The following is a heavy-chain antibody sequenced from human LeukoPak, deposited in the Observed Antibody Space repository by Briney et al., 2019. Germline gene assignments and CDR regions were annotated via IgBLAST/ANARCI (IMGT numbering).Heavy chain of an antibody. CDR1: GGTFSSYA. CDR2: IIPIFGTA. V-gene: IGHV1-69*01. Sequence: SVKVSCKASGGTFSSYAISWVRQAPGQGLEWMGGIIPIFGTANYAQKFQGRVTITADESTSTAYMELSSLRSEDTAVYYRASALRPRDYYYYYMDVWGKGTTVTVSS. J-gene: IGHJ6*03. CDR3: ASALRPRDYYYYYMDV. D-gene: IGHD3-16*01.